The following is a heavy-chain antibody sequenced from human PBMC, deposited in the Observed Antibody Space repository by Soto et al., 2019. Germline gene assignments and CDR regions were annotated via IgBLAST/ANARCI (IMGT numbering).Heavy chain of an antibody. V-gene: IGHV1-69*12. D-gene: IGHD5-12*01. Sequence: QVQLVQSGAEVKKPGSSVKVSCKASGGTFSSYAISWVRLAPGQGLEWMGGIIPIFGTANYAQKFQGRVTITADESTSTAYMELSSLRSEDTALSYCASSVAKYYYYGMDVCGQGTTVTVSS. CDR2: IIPIFGTA. CDR1: GGTFSSYA. J-gene: IGHJ6*02. CDR3: ASSVAKYYYYGMDV.